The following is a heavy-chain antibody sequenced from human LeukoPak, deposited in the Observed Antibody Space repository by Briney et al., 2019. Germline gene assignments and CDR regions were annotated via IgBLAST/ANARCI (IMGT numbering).Heavy chain of an antibody. V-gene: IGHV4-34*01. CDR1: GGSFSGYY. J-gene: IGHJ4*02. CDR2: INHSGGT. Sequence: PSETLSLTCAVYGGSFSGYYWSWIRQPPGKGLEWIGEINHSGGTNSNTSLKSRVTISVDTSKNQFSLKLSSVTAADTAVYYCARGRWLRFPYGYWGQGTLVTVSS. CDR3: ARGRWLRFPYGY. D-gene: IGHD5-12*01.